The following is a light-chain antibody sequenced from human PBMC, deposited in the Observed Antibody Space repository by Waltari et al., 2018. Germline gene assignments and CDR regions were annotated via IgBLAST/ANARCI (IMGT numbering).Light chain of an antibody. J-gene: IGLJ2*01. CDR1: SSDIGSYSY. Sequence: QSALTQPASVSGSPGQSITISCTGTSSDIGSYSYVSWYQQHPGKAPKLMIYDVIYRPSVVSNRFSGSKSDNTASLTISGLQAEDEADYYCSSYSSSGIVVFGGGTKLTVL. CDR3: SSYSSSGIVV. V-gene: IGLV2-14*03. CDR2: DVI.